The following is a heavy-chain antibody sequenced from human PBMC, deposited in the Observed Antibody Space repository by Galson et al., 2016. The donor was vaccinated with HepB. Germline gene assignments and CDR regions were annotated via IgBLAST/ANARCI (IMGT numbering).Heavy chain of an antibody. V-gene: IGHV3-30*18. Sequence: SLRLSCAASGFTFSDYGIHWVRQAPGKGLEWVAVLSFDGINKYYADSVKGLFTISRDNSKNTVYLQMNSLRAEDTAVYYCAKDAYTWRWLLSFCPDCWGQGTLVTGAS. J-gene: IGHJ4*02. CDR2: LSFDGINK. CDR3: AKDAYTWRWLLSFCPDC. CDR1: GFTFSDYG. D-gene: IGHD5-24*01.